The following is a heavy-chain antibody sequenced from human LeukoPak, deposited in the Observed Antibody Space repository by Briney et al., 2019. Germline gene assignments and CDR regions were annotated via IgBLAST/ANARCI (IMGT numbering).Heavy chain of an antibody. CDR1: NDSIRNYY. V-gene: IGHV4-59*01. J-gene: IGHJ4*02. CDR3: ARGTDVQWDY. Sequence: SETLSLTCSVSNDSIRNYYWSWIRQPPGKGLEWIGYIYYSGSTNYNPSLKSRVTISVDTSKNQFSLKLSSVTAADTAIYYCARGTDVQWDYWGQGTLVTVSS. D-gene: IGHD1-26*01. CDR2: IYYSGST.